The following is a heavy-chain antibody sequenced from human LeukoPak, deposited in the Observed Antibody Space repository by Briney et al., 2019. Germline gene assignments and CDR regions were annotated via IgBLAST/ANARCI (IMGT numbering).Heavy chain of an antibody. CDR1: GGSISGLY. J-gene: IGHJ5*01. CDR3: ARQKDCSSTRCCSSKWFDS. Sequence: ETSETLSLTCIVSGGSISGLYWGWIRQPPGKGLEWIGYSYYSGSTNYNPSLKSRVTISVDTSKNQFSLRLTSVTAADTAVYYCARQKDCSSTRCCSSKWFDSWGQGTLVTVSS. D-gene: IGHD2-2*01. V-gene: IGHV4-59*08. CDR2: SYYSGST.